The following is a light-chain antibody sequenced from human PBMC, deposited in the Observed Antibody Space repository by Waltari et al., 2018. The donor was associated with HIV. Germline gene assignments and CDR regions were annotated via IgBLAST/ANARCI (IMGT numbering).Light chain of an antibody. Sequence: DIVMTQSPAALSVFPGETVTLSCRTSQSVSDNLAWYLQKGGQAPRLLIYRSSTRATGVPARFSASGSGTEFTLTISSLQSEDFAVYYCQQYAHWPPITFGQGTRLESK. J-gene: IGKJ5*01. CDR2: RSS. CDR1: QSVSDN. CDR3: QQYAHWPPIT. V-gene: IGKV3-15*01.